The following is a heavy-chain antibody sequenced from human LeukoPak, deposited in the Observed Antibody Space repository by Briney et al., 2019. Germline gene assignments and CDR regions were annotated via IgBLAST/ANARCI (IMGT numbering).Heavy chain of an antibody. D-gene: IGHD1-26*01. J-gene: IGHJ4*02. CDR3: VKDRSRRYSGSYYPFDY. Sequence: GGSLGLSCAASGFTFSRYDMHWVRQATGKGLEWVSAITATGAIYYADSVKGRFTLSGDSVKDSLYLQMNSLRAGDTAVYYCVKDRSRRYSGSYYPFDYWGQGTLVTVSS. V-gene: IGHV3-13*01. CDR2: ITATGAI. CDR1: GFTFSRYD.